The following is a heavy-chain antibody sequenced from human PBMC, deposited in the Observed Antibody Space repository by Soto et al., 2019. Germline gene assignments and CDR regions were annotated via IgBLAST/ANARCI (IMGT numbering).Heavy chain of an antibody. D-gene: IGHD3-9*01. Sequence: PGGSLRLSCAASGFTFSSYAMSWVRQAPGKGLEWVSAISGSGGSTYYADSVKGRFTISRDNSKNTLYLQMNSLRAEDTAVYYCAKSPILRYFDWLSMGYFDYWGQGTLVTVSS. CDR3: AKSPILRYFDWLSMGYFDY. V-gene: IGHV3-23*01. J-gene: IGHJ4*02. CDR2: ISGSGGST. CDR1: GFTFSSYA.